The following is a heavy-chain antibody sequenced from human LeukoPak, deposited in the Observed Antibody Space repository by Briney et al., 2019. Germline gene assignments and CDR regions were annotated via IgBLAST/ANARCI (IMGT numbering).Heavy chain of an antibody. CDR3: ARADGGYCSSTSCYLDWFAP. V-gene: IGHV4-31*03. J-gene: IGHJ5*02. CDR2: IYYSGST. D-gene: IGHD2-2*01. Sequence: SETLSLTCTVSGGSISSGGYYWSWIRQHPGKGLEWIGYIYYSGSTYYNPSLKRRVTISVDTSKNQFSLKLSSVTAADTAVYYCARADGGYCSSTSCYLDWFAPWGQGTLVTVSS. CDR1: GGSISSGGYY.